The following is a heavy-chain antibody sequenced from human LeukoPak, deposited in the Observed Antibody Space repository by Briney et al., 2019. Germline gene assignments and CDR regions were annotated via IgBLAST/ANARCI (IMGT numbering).Heavy chain of an antibody. Sequence: TGGSLRLSCAASGFTFSSYSMSWVRQAPGKGLEWVSSISSSSSYIYYADSVKGRFTISRDNAKNSLYLQMNSLRAEDTAVYYCARDHYYDSSGYADYWGQGTLVTVSS. CDR2: ISSSSSYI. CDR3: ARDHYYDSSGYADY. V-gene: IGHV3-21*01. D-gene: IGHD3-22*01. CDR1: GFTFSSYS. J-gene: IGHJ4*02.